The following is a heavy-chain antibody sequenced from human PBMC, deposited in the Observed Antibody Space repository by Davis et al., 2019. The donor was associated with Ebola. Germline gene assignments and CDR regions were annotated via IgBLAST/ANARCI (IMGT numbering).Heavy chain of an antibody. CDR1: GGSFSGYY. CDR2: INHSGST. Sequence: MPSETLSLTCAVYGGSFSGYYWSWIRQPPGKGLEWIGEINHSGSTNYNPSLKSRVTISVDTSKNQFSLKLSSVTAADTAVYYCARLRGYCSSTSCYYYYDTDVWGQGTTVTVSS. D-gene: IGHD2-2*01. J-gene: IGHJ6*02. CDR3: ARLRGYCSSTSCYYYYDTDV. V-gene: IGHV4-34*01.